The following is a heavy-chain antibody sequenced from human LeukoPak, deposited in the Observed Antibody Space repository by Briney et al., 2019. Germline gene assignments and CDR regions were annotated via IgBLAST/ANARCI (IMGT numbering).Heavy chain of an antibody. CDR1: GGTFSSYA. Sequence: GSSVKVSCKASGGTFSSYAISWVRQAPGQGLEWMGWISAYNGNTNYAQKLQGRVTMTTDTSTSTAYMELRSLRSDDTAVYYCARVVTGYFDWLTPTGRYFDYWGQGTLVTVSS. D-gene: IGHD3-9*01. CDR2: ISAYNGNT. J-gene: IGHJ4*02. CDR3: ARVVTGYFDWLTPTGRYFDY. V-gene: IGHV1-18*01.